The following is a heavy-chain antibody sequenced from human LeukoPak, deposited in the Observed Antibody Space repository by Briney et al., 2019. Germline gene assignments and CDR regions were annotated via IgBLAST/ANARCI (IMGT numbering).Heavy chain of an antibody. J-gene: IGHJ3*02. CDR1: GGSISGNA. CDR2: ILTSGDT. D-gene: IGHD1-1*01. CDR3: ARRFNSGNDDVFDI. V-gene: IGHV4-4*07. Sequence: SETLSLTCTVSGGSISGNAWNWVRQPAGKGLEWIGRILTSGDTVYNPSLESRVTMSLDTSKNQFSLELNSLTAADTAVYYCARRFNSGNDDVFDIWGQGTMVAVSS.